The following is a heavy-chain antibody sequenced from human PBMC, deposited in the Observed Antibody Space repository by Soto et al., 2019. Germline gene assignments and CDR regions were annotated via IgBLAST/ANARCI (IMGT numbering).Heavy chain of an antibody. CDR2: ISAYNGNT. CDR3: ARSSGSAYWFDP. Sequence: ASVKVSCKASGGTFSTYISWVRQAPGQGLEWMGWISAYNGNTNYAQKLQGRVTMTTDTSTSTAYMELRSLRSDDTAVYYCARSSGSAYWFDPWGQGALVTVSS. V-gene: IGHV1-18*01. CDR1: GGTFSTY. J-gene: IGHJ5*02. D-gene: IGHD6-6*01.